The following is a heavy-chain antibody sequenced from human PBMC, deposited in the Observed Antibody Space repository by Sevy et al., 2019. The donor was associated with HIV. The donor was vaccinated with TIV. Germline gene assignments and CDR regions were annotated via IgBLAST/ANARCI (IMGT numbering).Heavy chain of an antibody. CDR3: ARFYSSSWEIDY. D-gene: IGHD6-13*01. CDR1: GGSISSSSYY. V-gene: IGHV4-39*01. J-gene: IGHJ4*02. CDR2: IYYSGST. Sequence: SETLSLTCTVSGGSISSSSYYWGWIRQPPGKGLEWIGSIYYSGSTYYNPSLKSRVTISVDTSKNQFSLKLSSVTAADTVVYYCARFYSSSWEIDYWGQGTLVTVSS.